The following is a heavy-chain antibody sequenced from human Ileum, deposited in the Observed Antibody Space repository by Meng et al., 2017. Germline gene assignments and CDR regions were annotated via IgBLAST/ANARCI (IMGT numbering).Heavy chain of an antibody. J-gene: IGHJ4*02. D-gene: IGHD4-23*01. V-gene: IGHV4-4*02. CDR1: GASMSVVSY. CDR3: ARHGGYYQDF. Sequence: QVPLQDSGPGLAKASETLSLTCSVSGASMSVVSYWSWVRQSPGKGLEWIGQIDHLGIAYYKPSLKSRVTMSIDQSKSQFSLRLTSVSAADTAVYYCARHGGYYQDFWGQGTLVTVSS. CDR2: IDHLGIA.